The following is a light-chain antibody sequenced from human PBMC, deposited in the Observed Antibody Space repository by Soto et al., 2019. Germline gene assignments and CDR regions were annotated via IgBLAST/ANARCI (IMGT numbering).Light chain of an antibody. CDR3: QQLNSYPQT. J-gene: IGKJ5*01. CDR2: SAS. V-gene: IGKV1-9*01. Sequence: DIQMIQSPSSLSASVGDRVTITCQASRGISSYLAWYQQKPGKAPKLLVYSASTLQSGVPSRFSGSGSGPDFTLTNSSLQPEDSATYFCQQLNSYPQTFGQGTRLEI. CDR1: RGISSY.